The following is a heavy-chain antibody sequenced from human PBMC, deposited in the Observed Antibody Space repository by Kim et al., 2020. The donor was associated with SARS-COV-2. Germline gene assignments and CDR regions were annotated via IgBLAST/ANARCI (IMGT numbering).Heavy chain of an antibody. Sequence: YGDSVKSRFTISRDHTKNSLYLQMQSLRADDTAMFSCARLVSGAFPSYFDFWGRGTLVTVSS. CDR3: ARLVSGAFPSYFDF. D-gene: IGHD7-27*01. V-gene: IGHV3-7*03. J-gene: IGHJ4*02.